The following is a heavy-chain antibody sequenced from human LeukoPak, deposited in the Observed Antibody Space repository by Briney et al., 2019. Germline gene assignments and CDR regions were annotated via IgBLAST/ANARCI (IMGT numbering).Heavy chain of an antibody. CDR2: IIPIFGTA. D-gene: IGHD5-24*01. CDR1: GYTFTSYD. V-gene: IGHV1-69*06. J-gene: IGHJ4*02. CDR3: ARAGWLQYYYFDY. Sequence: ASVKVSCKASGYTFTSYDINRVRQATGQGLEWMGGIIPIFGTAKYAQKFQGRVTITADTSTSTAYMELSSLRSEDTAVYYCARAGWLQYYYFDYWGQGTLVTVSS.